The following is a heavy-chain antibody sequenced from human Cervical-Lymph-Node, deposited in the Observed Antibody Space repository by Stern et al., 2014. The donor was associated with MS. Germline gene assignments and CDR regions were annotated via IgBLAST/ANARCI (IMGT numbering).Heavy chain of an antibody. CDR1: GGTFSSYA. D-gene: IGHD1-26*01. Sequence: VQLVESAAEVKKPGSSVKVSCKASGGTFSSYAISWVRQAPGQGLEWKGGIIPIFGTANYAQKFQGRVTIPADESTSPAYMELSSLRSEDTAVYYCARGELKEGLVRGMDVWGQGTTVTVSS. CDR3: ARGELKEGLVRGMDV. CDR2: IIPIFGTA. J-gene: IGHJ6*02. V-gene: IGHV1-69*01.